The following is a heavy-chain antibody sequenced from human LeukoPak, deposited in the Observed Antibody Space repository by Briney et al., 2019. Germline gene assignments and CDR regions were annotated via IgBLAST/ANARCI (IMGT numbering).Heavy chain of an antibody. CDR2: IYASGSA. CDR3: ARVWKGEPYGDYGDSWFDP. D-gene: IGHD4-17*01. V-gene: IGHV4-61*02. J-gene: IGHJ5*02. CDR1: GGSISSGGYY. Sequence: PSETLSLTCTVSGGSISSGGYYWSWIRQPAGKGLEWIGRIYASGSANYNPSLRSRLTMSVDTSKNQFSLKLRSLTAADTAVYYCARVWKGEPYGDYGDSWFDPWGQGTLVTVSS.